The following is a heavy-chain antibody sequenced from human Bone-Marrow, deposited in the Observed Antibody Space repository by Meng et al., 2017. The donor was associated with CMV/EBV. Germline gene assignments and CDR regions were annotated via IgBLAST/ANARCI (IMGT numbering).Heavy chain of an antibody. J-gene: IGHJ5*02. CDR3: AKDPFDP. CDR1: GFTFSSYG. Sequence: GESLKISCVASGFTFSSYGMHWVRQAPGKGLEWVAVIWYDGRNKYYADSVKGRFTISRDNSKNTLYLQMNRLRAEDTAVYYCAKDPFDPWGQGTLVTVPS. V-gene: IGHV3-33*06. CDR2: IWYDGRNK.